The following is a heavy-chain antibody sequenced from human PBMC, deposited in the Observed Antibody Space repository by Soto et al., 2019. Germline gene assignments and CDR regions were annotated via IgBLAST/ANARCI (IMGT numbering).Heavy chain of an antibody. J-gene: IGHJ6*02. V-gene: IGHV4-4*02. CDR3: ARTSYYDSSGHYIMDV. CDR2: IHHSGST. D-gene: IGHD3-22*01. Sequence: SETLSLTCAVSAGSISSSNWWTWVRQSPGKGLEWIGEIHHSGSTNYNPSLKSRVTVSIDKSKNQFSLKLTSVTAADTADYYCARTSYYDSSGHYIMDVWGQGTTVIVSS. CDR1: AGSISSSNW.